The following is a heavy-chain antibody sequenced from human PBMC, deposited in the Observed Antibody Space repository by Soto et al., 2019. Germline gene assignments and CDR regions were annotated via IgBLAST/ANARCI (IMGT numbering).Heavy chain of an antibody. V-gene: IGHV3-74*01. CDR2: VSPDGRTA. CDR1: GFTFGNYW. Sequence: PGGSLRLSCAGSGFTFGNYWMHWVRQAPGKGLVWVSRVSPDGRTATYADSVKGRFTISKDTSKNQVVLTMTNMDPVDTATYYCVRIAAAGTQFDYWGQGTLVTVSS. D-gene: IGHD6-13*01. CDR3: VRIAAAGTQFDY. J-gene: IGHJ4*02.